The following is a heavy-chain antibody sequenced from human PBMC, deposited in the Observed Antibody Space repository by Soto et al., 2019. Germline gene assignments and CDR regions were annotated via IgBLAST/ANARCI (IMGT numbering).Heavy chain of an antibody. V-gene: IGHV1-18*01. CDR2: ISAYNDNI. D-gene: IGHD1-26*01. Sequence: QVQLVQSGAEVKKPGASVKVSCKASGYTFTSYGISWVRQAPGQGLEWMGWISAYNDNINYAQKLQGRVTMTTDTSTSTAYMELSSLRSDDTAVYYCARDPLPYSGSYYSVYWGQGTLVTVSS. J-gene: IGHJ4*02. CDR3: ARDPLPYSGSYYSVY. CDR1: GYTFTSYG.